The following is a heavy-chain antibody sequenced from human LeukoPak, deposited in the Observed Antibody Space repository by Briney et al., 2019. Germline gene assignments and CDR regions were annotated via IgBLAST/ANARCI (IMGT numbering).Heavy chain of an antibody. D-gene: IGHD3-22*01. CDR2: ISWNSGSI. J-gene: IGHJ4*02. V-gene: IGHV3-9*01. Sequence: GRSLRLSCAASGFTFDDYAMHWVRQAPGKGLEWVSGISWNSGSIGYVDSVKGRFTISRDNAKNSLYLQMNSLRAEDTALYYCAKAGVVVITAQYFDYWGQGTLVTVSS. CDR1: GFTFDDYA. CDR3: AKAGVVVITAQYFDY.